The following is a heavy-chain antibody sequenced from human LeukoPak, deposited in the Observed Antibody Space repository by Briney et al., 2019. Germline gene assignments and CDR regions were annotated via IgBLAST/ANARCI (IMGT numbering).Heavy chain of an antibody. J-gene: IGHJ3*02. V-gene: IGHV3-9*01. CDR1: GFTFDDYA. Sequence: GGSLRLSCAASGFTFDDYAMHWVRQAPGKGLEWVSGISWNSGSIGYADSVKGRFTVSRDNAKNSLYLQMNRLRAEDTAVYYCARGSDILTGYPENAFDIWGQGTMVTVSS. CDR2: ISWNSGSI. CDR3: ARGSDILTGYPENAFDI. D-gene: IGHD3-9*01.